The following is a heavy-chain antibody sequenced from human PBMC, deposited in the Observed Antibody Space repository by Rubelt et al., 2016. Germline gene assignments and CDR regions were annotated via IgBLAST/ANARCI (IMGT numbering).Heavy chain of an antibody. CDR2: ISSSGART. V-gene: IGHV3-23*01. D-gene: IGHD4-23*01. Sequence: SRGTLVQPGGSLRLSCAASGFTFGSYGMSWVRQAPGKGLEWVSAISSSGARTKYADSVKGRFTISRDNSKNTLYLQMNSLRAEDAAVYHCAKKGHGGKPTDAFDIWGQGTMVTVSS. CDR1: GFTFGSYG. J-gene: IGHJ3*02. CDR3: AKKGHGGKPTDAFDI.